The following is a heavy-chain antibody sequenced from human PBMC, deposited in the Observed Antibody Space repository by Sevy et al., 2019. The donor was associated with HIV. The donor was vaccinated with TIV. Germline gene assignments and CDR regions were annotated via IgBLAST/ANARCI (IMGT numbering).Heavy chain of an antibody. Sequence: GGSLRLSCAASGFTFDDYAMHWVRQAPGKGLEWVSGISWYSGSIGYADSVKGRFTISRDNAKNSLYLQMNSLRAEDTALYYCAKAQEYYYDSSGYHYFDYWGQGTLVTVSS. D-gene: IGHD3-22*01. CDR3: AKAQEYYYDSSGYHYFDY. J-gene: IGHJ4*02. CDR1: GFTFDDYA. CDR2: ISWYSGSI. V-gene: IGHV3-9*01.